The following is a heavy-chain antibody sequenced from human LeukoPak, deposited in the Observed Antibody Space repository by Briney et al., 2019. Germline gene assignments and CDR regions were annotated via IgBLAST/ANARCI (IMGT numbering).Heavy chain of an antibody. V-gene: IGHV3-66*01. CDR1: GLSVNRKY. D-gene: IGHD3-3*01. CDR2: IYSGGST. CDR3: ATRPDDDDFPYFDF. J-gene: IGHJ4*02. Sequence: PGGSLRLSCAASGLSVNRKYMIWVRQAPGKGLEWVSVIYSGGSTYYADSVRGRFTISRDNSKNTLNLHMSSLRVEDTAIYFCATRPDDDDFPYFDFWGQGTLVTVTS.